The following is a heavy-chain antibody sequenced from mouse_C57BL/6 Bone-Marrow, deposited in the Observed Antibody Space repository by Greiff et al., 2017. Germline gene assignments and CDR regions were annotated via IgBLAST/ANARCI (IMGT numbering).Heavy chain of an antibody. Sequence: QVQLQQPGAELVKPGASVTLSCKASGYTFTSYWMHWVKQRPGQGLEWIGMIHPNSGSTNYNEKFKSKATLTVDKSSSTAYMQLSSLTSEDSAVYYCARENYYGRGVYYFDYWGQGTTLTVSS. CDR2: IHPNSGST. V-gene: IGHV1-64*01. J-gene: IGHJ2*01. CDR3: ARENYYGRGVYYFDY. CDR1: GYTFTSYW. D-gene: IGHD1-1*01.